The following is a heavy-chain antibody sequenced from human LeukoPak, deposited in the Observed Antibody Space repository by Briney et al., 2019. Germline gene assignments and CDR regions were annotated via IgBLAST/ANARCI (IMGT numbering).Heavy chain of an antibody. Sequence: GGSLRLSCAASGFTFSSYGMHWVRQAPGKGLEWLGVIWYDGSNKYYADSVKGRFTISRDNSKNTLYLQMNSLRAEDTAVYYCARDVPAYYYDSSGYTDAFDIWGQGTMVTVSS. V-gene: IGHV3-33*01. D-gene: IGHD3-22*01. J-gene: IGHJ3*02. CDR3: ARDVPAYYYDSSGYTDAFDI. CDR1: GFTFSSYG. CDR2: IWYDGSNK.